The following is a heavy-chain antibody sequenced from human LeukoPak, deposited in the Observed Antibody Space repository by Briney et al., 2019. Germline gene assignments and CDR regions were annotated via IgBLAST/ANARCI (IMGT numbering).Heavy chain of an antibody. Sequence: GASVKVSCKASGYTFTGYYMHWVRQAPGQGLEWMGWINPNSGGTNYAQKFQGRVTMTRDTSISTAYMELSRLRSDDTAVYYCARDPLLRFLEWFSWFDPWGQGTLVTVSS. V-gene: IGHV1-2*02. CDR2: INPNSGGT. CDR3: ARDPLLRFLEWFSWFDP. J-gene: IGHJ5*02. D-gene: IGHD3-3*01. CDR1: GYTFTGYY.